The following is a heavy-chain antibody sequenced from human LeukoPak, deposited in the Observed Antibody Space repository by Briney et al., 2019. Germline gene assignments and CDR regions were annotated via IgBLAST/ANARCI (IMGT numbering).Heavy chain of an antibody. CDR2: IYYSGST. J-gene: IGHJ3*02. Sequence: SETLSLTCAVYGGSFSGYYWSWIRQHPGKGLEWIGYIYYSGSTYYNPSLKSRVTISVDTSKNQFSLKLSSVTAADTAVYYCARDRITGTTNAFDIWGQGTMVTVSS. D-gene: IGHD1-20*01. CDR3: ARDRITGTTNAFDI. CDR1: GGSFSGYY. V-gene: IGHV4-31*11.